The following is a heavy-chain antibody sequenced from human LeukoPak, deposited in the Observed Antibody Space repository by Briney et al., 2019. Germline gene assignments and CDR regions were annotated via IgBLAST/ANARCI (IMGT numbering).Heavy chain of an antibody. D-gene: IGHD3-3*01. CDR1: GGSISSYY. CDR3: ARLFSRRDYDFWSGFDY. Sequence: PSETLSLTCTVSGGSISSYYWRWIRQPPGKGLEWIGYIYTSGSTNYNPSLKSRVTISVDTSKNQFSLKLSSVTATDTAAYYCARLFSRRDYDFWSGFDYWGQGTLVTVSS. J-gene: IGHJ4*02. V-gene: IGHV4-4*09. CDR2: IYTSGST.